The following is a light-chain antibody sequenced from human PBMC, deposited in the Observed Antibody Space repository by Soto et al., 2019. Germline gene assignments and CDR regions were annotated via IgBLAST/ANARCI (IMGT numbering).Light chain of an antibody. CDR1: LGISNY. CDR3: QRYYNAPFT. V-gene: IGKV1-27*01. Sequence: DIQMTQSPSSLSASVVDRVTITCRASLGISNYLAWYQQKPGETPKLLIYAASTLESGIPPRFSGSGSGTDFTLTINNLQPEDVATYYCQRYYNAPFTFGGGTKVDIK. CDR2: AAS. J-gene: IGKJ4*01.